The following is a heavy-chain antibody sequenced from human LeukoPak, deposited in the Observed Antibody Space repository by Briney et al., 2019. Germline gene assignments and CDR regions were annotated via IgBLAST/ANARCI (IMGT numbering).Heavy chain of an antibody. D-gene: IGHD2-21*02. Sequence: GGSLRLSCAASGFTFSSYEMNWVRQAPGKGLEWDSYISSSGSTIYYADSVKGRFTISRDNAKNSLYLQMNSLRAEDTAVYYCARVLYGGDSNWFDPWGQGILVTVSS. CDR3: ARVLYGGDSNWFDP. J-gene: IGHJ5*02. CDR2: ISSSGSTI. V-gene: IGHV3-48*03. CDR1: GFTFSSYE.